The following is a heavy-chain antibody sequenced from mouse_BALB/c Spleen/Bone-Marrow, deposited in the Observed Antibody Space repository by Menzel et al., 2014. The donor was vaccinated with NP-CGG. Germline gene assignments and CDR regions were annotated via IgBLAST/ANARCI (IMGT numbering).Heavy chain of an antibody. D-gene: IGHD2-1*01. V-gene: IGHV1-9*01. J-gene: IGHJ3*01. CDR2: VLPGSGST. CDR1: GYTFSRYW. CDR3: ARNYGNYVWFAN. Sequence: QVQLQQSGAELMKPGASVKISCKATGYTFSRYWIEWVKQRPGHGLEWIGEVLPGSGSTNYNEKFKGKATFTADTSSNTAYMQLSSLTSEDSAVYYCARNYGNYVWFANWGQGTLVTVSA.